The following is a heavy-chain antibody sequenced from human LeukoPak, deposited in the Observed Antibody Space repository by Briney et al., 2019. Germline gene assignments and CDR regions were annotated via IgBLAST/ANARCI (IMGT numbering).Heavy chain of an antibody. CDR2: ISPNTGGT. V-gene: IGHV1-2*02. D-gene: IGHD3-22*01. Sequence: ASVKVSCKTSGYTFTGYYMHWVRQAPGQGLEWMGWISPNTGGTNYAQKFQGRVTMTSDTSISTAYMELSSLKSDDTAMYYCARAPMIVVVFPPRLDFWGQGTLVTVSS. CDR3: ARAPMIVVVFPPRLDF. J-gene: IGHJ4*02. CDR1: GYTFTGYY.